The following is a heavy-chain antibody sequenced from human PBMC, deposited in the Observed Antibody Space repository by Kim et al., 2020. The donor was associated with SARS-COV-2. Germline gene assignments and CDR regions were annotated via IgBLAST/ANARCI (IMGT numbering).Heavy chain of an antibody. CDR2: IIPIFGTA. CDR3: ARDFRIVGAILTPDYYYYGMDV. J-gene: IGHJ6*02. Sequence: SVKVSCKASGGTFSSYAISWVRQAPGQGLEWMGGIIPIFGTANYAQKFQGRVTITADKSTSTAYMELSSLRSEDTAVYYCARDFRIVGAILTPDYYYYGMDVWGQGTTVTVSS. V-gene: IGHV1-69*06. CDR1: GGTFSSYA. D-gene: IGHD1-26*01.